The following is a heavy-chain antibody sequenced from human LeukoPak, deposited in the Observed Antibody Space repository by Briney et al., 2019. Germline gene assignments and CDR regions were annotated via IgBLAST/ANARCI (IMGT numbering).Heavy chain of an antibody. Sequence: GGSLRHSCAASGFTFISYSTNWVRHAPGKGLERISYISITSSTIDYAESVKGRFTLSRDDAKNSLYLQMNSLRDEDTAVYYCARDSRYAFDYWGQGTLVSVSS. CDR1: GFTFISYS. J-gene: IGHJ4*02. CDR3: ARDSRYAFDY. D-gene: IGHD2-8*01. V-gene: IGHV3-48*02. CDR2: ISITSSTI.